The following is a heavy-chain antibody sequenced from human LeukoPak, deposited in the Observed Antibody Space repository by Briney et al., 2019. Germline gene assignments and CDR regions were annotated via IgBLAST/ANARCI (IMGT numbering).Heavy chain of an antibody. CDR2: IRYDGSTK. CDR1: AFTFSTYG. V-gene: IGHV3-30*02. Sequence: GGSLRLSCAASAFTFSTYGMHWVRQAPGKGLEWVAFIRYDGSTKYYADSVKGRFTISRDNSKNTVYLQMNSLRAEDTAEYHCAKDRITMIVVVTDFDYWGQGTLVTVSS. J-gene: IGHJ4*02. D-gene: IGHD3-22*01. CDR3: AKDRITMIVVVTDFDY.